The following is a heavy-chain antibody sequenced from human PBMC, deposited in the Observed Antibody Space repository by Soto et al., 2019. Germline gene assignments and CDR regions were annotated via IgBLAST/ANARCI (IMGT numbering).Heavy chain of an antibody. CDR3: AHSYVYYDFWSGLYARGAGYFDY. V-gene: IGHV2-5*02. CDR2: IYWVDDK. Sequence: QITLKESGPTLVKPTQTLTLTCTFSGFSLSTSGVGVGWIRQPPGKALEWLALIYWVDDKRYSPSLKSRLTLTKDTSKNQVVLTMTNMDPVDTATYYCAHSYVYYDFWSGLYARGAGYFDYWGQGTLVTVSS. D-gene: IGHD3-3*01. CDR1: GFSLSTSGVG. J-gene: IGHJ4*02.